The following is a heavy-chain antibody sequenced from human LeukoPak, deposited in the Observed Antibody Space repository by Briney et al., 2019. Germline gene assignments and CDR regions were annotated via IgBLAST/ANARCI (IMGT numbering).Heavy chain of an antibody. D-gene: IGHD2-15*01. Sequence: GGPLRLSCAASGFTFSSYAMSWVRQAPGKGLEWVSAISGSGGSTYYADSVKGRFTISRDNSKNTLYLQMNSLRAEDTAVYYCAKGVGYCSGGSCYSDYWGQGTLVTVSS. CDR1: GFTFSSYA. J-gene: IGHJ4*02. CDR2: ISGSGGST. CDR3: AKGVGYCSGGSCYSDY. V-gene: IGHV3-23*01.